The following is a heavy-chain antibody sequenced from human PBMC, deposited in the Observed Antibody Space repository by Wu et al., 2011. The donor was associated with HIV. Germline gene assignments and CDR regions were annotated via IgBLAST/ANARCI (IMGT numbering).Heavy chain of an antibody. CDR3: ARAYDCGVGRATYYYMDV. J-gene: IGHJ6*03. CDR1: GGTFSTYA. Sequence: QVQLVQSGAEVKKPGSSVKVSCKASGGTFSTYAFSWVRQAPGQGPEWMGRVIPILGTTNYAQKFQGRVTITADESTSTTYLELSSLRSEDTAVYYCARAYDCGVGRATYYYMDVWGKGTTVSVS. V-gene: IGHV1-69*11. D-gene: IGHD3-3*01. CDR2: VIPILGTT.